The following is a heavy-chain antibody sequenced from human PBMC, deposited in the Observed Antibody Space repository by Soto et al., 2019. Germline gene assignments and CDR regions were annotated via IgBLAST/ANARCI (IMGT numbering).Heavy chain of an antibody. CDR3: ARGYDFWSGYYRYYYFDY. V-gene: IGHV4-34*01. J-gene: IGHJ4*02. CDR1: GGSFSGYY. D-gene: IGHD3-3*01. Sequence: SETLSLTCAVYGGSFSGYYWSWIRQPPGKGLEWIGEINHGGSTNYNLSLKSRVTISVDTSKNQFSLKLSSVTAADTAVYYCARGYDFWSGYYRYYYFDYWGQGTLVTVSS. CDR2: INHGGST.